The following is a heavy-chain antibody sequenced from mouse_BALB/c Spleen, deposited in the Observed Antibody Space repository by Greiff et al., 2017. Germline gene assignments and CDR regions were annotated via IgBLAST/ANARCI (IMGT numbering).Heavy chain of an antibody. J-gene: IGHJ3*01. CDR1: GFSLTSYG. Sequence: VQLVESGPGLVAPSQSLSITCTVSGFSLTSYGVHWVRQPPGKGLEWLGVIWAGGSTNYNSALMSRLSISKDNSKSQVFLKMNSLQTDDTAMYYCASPHHYYGSSWFAYWGQGTLVTVSA. D-gene: IGHD1-1*01. V-gene: IGHV2-9*02. CDR3: ASPHHYYGSSWFAY. CDR2: IWAGGST.